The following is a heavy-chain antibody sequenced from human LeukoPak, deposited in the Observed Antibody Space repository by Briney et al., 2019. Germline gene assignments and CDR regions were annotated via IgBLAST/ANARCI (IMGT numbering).Heavy chain of an antibody. CDR1: GFTVIANY. CDR2: ISISGTYI. V-gene: IGHV3-21*01. CDR3: AKEEGNFDY. Sequence: GGSLRLSCAASGFTVIANYMNWVRQAPGKGMEWVASISISGTYIDYADSVKGRFTISRDNAKNTLYLQMNSLRAEDTAVYYCAKEEGNFDYWGQGTLVTVSS. J-gene: IGHJ4*02.